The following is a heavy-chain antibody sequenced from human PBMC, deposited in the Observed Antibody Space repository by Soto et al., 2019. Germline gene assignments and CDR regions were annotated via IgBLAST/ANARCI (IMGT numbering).Heavy chain of an antibody. CDR3: VRGQWLPRGEY. V-gene: IGHV4-34*01. Sequence: SETLSLTCTVSGGSFSGFFWTWIRQPPGKGLEWIGEINHSGTTNYNSSLKSRVTISQDMSENQFSLSLTSLTVADTAVYYCVRGQWLPRGEYWGQGTLVTVS. D-gene: IGHD6-19*01. J-gene: IGHJ4*02. CDR1: GGSFSGFF. CDR2: INHSGTT.